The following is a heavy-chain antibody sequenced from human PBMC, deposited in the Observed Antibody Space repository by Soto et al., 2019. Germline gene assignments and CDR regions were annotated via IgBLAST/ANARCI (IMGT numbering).Heavy chain of an antibody. D-gene: IGHD6-6*01. J-gene: IGHJ4*02. Sequence: QVQLVQSGAEVKKPGSSVKVSCKASGGTFSSYAISWVRQAPGQGLEWMGGSIPIFGTANYAQKFQGRVTITADESTSTAYMELSSLRSEDTAVYYCARSSRPPQGDYFDYWGQGTLVTVSS. CDR3: ARSSRPPQGDYFDY. V-gene: IGHV1-69*01. CDR2: SIPIFGTA. CDR1: GGTFSSYA.